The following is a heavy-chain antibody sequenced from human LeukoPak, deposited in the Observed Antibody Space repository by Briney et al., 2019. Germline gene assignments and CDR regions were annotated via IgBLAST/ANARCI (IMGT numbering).Heavy chain of an antibody. V-gene: IGHV3-30-3*01. CDR3: ARDAYCSGTSCYPATGSSYNWFDP. D-gene: IGHD2-2*01. Sequence: PGRSLRLSCAASGFTFSSYAMHWVRQAPGKGLEWVAVISYDGSNKYYADSVKGRFTISRDNSKNTLYLQMNSLRAEDTAVYYCARDAYCSGTSCYPATGSSYNWFDPWGQGTLVTVSS. CDR1: GFTFSSYA. CDR2: ISYDGSNK. J-gene: IGHJ5*02.